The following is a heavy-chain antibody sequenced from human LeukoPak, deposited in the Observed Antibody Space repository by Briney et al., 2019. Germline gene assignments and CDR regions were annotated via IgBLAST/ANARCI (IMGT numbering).Heavy chain of an antibody. J-gene: IGHJ4*02. V-gene: IGHV3-49*04. CDR1: GFTFDDYS. CDR2: IRSQDGTT. CDR3: NRWHISGVSYSNV. D-gene: IGHD2-15*01. Sequence: GGSLRLSCTASGFTFDDYSMNWVRQAPGKGLAWVGFIRSQDGTTEYAASVRGRFSISRDESKRIAYLQMNSLKTEDSAVYHCNRWHISGVSYSNVWGQGTLVTVSS.